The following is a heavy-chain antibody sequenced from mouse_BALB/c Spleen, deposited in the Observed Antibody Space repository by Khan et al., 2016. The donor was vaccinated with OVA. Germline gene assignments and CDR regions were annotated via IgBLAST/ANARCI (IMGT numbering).Heavy chain of an antibody. J-gene: IGHJ3*01. Sequence: QVQLQQPGAELARPGASVKLSCKTSGYTFTDYNINWMRQRTGQGLEWIGEIYPGSDNTFYNEKFRGKATPTADKSSSTAYMQLSSLTSEDSAVYFCAREWAAWFPYWGQGTLVTVSA. CDR1: GYTFTDYN. CDR3: AREWAAWFPY. V-gene: IGHV1-77*01. CDR2: IYPGSDNT.